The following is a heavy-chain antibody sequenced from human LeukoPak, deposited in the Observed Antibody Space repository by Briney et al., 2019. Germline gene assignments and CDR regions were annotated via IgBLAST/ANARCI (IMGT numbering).Heavy chain of an antibody. D-gene: IGHD1-26*01. CDR2: IYPGDSDT. Sequence: GESLKISCKGFGYTFTSYWIGWVRQTPGKGLEWMGIIYPGDSDTRYSPSFQGQVIISADKSISTAYLQWSSLKASDTAMYYCARHPHTIVGTTPYFDYWGQGTLVTVSS. CDR3: ARHPHTIVGTTPYFDY. J-gene: IGHJ4*02. CDR1: GYTFTSYW. V-gene: IGHV5-51*01.